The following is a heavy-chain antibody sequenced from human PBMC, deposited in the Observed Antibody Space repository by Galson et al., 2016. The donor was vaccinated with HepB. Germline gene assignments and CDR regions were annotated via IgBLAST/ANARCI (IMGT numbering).Heavy chain of an antibody. D-gene: IGHD1-1*01. Sequence: SLRLSCAASGFIFDDYGLTWVRQAPGRGLEWVSGINWNGDSTAYADSVRGRFTISRDNARNSLYLQMNSLRAEDTALYYCARSFFRRTVNWTPFDYWGQGTLVTVSS. CDR2: INWNGDST. CDR1: GFIFDDYG. J-gene: IGHJ4*02. V-gene: IGHV3-20*04. CDR3: ARSFFRRTVNWTPFDY.